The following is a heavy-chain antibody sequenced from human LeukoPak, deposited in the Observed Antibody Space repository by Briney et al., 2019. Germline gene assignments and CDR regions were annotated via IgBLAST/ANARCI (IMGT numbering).Heavy chain of an antibody. CDR1: GGTFSSFA. D-gene: IGHD5-12*01. V-gene: IGHV1-69*06. CDR3: ASRGYSGYGIYYYYYMDV. J-gene: IGHJ6*03. Sequence: SVKVSCKASGGTFSSFAISWVRQAPGQGLEWMGGIIPIFGTPNYAQKFQGRVTITADKSTSTASMELSSLRSDDTAVYYCASRGYSGYGIYYYYYMDVWGKGTTVTVSS. CDR2: IIPIFGTP.